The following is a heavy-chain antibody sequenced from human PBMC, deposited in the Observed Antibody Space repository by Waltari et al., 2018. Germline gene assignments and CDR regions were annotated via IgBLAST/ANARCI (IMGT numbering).Heavy chain of an antibody. CDR1: GYTFTDYY. CDR2: VDPEESEA. D-gene: IGHD6-19*01. Sequence: EVPLVQSGAEVKKPGATVKISCKVSGYTFTDYYLHWGQQAPGKGLEWMGLVDPEESEANYAEKCQARVTITADTSTDTAYMELSSVGSEDTSGYYCATELQSSGGGMIDYWGQGTLVTVSS. V-gene: IGHV1-69-2*01. CDR3: ATELQSSGGGMIDY. J-gene: IGHJ4*02.